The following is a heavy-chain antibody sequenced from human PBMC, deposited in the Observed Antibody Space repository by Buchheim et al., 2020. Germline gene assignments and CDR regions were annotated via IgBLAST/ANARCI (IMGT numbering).Heavy chain of an antibody. J-gene: IGHJ6*02. V-gene: IGHV3-30*04. CDR2: ISYDRSNR. CDR1: GFTFSIYA. Sequence: QVQLVESGGGVVQPGRSLRLSCAASGFTFSIYAMHWVRQAPGKGLEWVAVISYDRSNRYYADSVKGRFTISRDNSKNTLYLRINSLRAEDTAVYYCARDLFEDYYGSGSYEGMDVWGQGTT. D-gene: IGHD3-10*01. CDR3: ARDLFEDYYGSGSYEGMDV.